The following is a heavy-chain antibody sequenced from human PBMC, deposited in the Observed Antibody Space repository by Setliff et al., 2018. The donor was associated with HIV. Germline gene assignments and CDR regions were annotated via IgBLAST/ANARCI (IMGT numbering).Heavy chain of an antibody. CDR2: VSTYNGHT. J-gene: IGHJ3*01. CDR1: GYTFTTYG. D-gene: IGHD1-26*01. V-gene: IGHV1-18*04. Sequence: ASVKVSCKASGYTFTTYGINWVRQAPGQGLEWMGWVSTYNGHTNYPQHLQGRVTMTTNTSTGTAYLELRSPRSDDTAMYYCARPLDSGSYPYDAFAFWGLGTMVTVSS. CDR3: ARPLDSGSYPYDAFAF.